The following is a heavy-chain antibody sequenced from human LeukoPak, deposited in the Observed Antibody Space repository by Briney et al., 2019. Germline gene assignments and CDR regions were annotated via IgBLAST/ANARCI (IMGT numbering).Heavy chain of an antibody. Sequence: PGGSLRLSCTVSGFTVSSNSMSWVRQAPGKGLEWVSAISGSGGSTYYADSVKGRFTISRDNSKNTLYLQMNSLRAEDTAVCYCAVVGRWLHDWGQGTLVTVSS. D-gene: IGHD5-24*01. CDR1: GFTVSSNS. CDR2: ISGSGGST. J-gene: IGHJ4*02. V-gene: IGHV3-23*01. CDR3: AVVGRWLHD.